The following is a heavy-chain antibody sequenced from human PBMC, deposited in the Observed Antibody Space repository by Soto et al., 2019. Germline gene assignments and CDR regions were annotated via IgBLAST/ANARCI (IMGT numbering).Heavy chain of an antibody. V-gene: IGHV4-61*01. CDR3: ARIGGWYDIDF. CDR1: GGSVSSGSFH. CDR2: IFYNGTG. D-gene: IGHD6-19*01. Sequence: SATLAITCSVSGGSVSSGSFHWSWIRQPPGKGLQFIGSIFYNGTGNYSPSLKNRVSISIDTSQSQFFLQLISVAAADTAVYYCARIGGWYDIDFWGQGSLVTVSS. J-gene: IGHJ4*02.